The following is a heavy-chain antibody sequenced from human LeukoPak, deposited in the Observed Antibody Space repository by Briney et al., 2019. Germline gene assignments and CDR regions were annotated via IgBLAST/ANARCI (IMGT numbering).Heavy chain of an antibody. Sequence: PGGSLRLSCAASGFTFSSFWMSWVRQAPGKGLEWVASIKQDGNEKYYVDSVKGRFTISRDNAKNSLSLQVDSLRAEDTAVYYCARDHAFDYWGQGTLVTVSS. CDR2: IKQDGNEK. CDR3: ARDHAFDY. CDR1: GFTFSSFW. V-gene: IGHV3-7*01. J-gene: IGHJ4*02.